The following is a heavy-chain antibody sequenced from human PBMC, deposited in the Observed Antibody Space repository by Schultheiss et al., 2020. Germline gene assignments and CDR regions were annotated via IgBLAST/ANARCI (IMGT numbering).Heavy chain of an antibody. J-gene: IGHJ4*02. V-gene: IGHV3-23*01. CDR1: GFTFSSYA. Sequence: GGSLRLSYAASGFTFSSYAMSWVRQAPGKGLEWVSAISGSGGSTYYADSVKGRVTISRDNSKNTLYLQMNSLRAEDTAVYYCAKVRVERYFDWLIDYWGQGALVTVAS. CDR3: AKVRVERYFDWLIDY. CDR2: ISGSGGST. D-gene: IGHD3-9*01.